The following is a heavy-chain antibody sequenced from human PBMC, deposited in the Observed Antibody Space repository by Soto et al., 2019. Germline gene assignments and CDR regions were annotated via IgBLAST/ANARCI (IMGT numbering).Heavy chain of an antibody. Sequence: TSETLALACAIYVGSFSGYYWGWIRQPPGKGLEWIGEINHSGSTNYNPSLKSRVTISVDTSKNQFSLKLSSVTAADTAVYYCARGGVYYDSSGYYLDYWGQGTLVTVSS. V-gene: IGHV4-34*01. CDR2: INHSGST. J-gene: IGHJ4*02. D-gene: IGHD3-22*01. CDR1: VGSFSGYY. CDR3: ARGGVYYDSSGYYLDY.